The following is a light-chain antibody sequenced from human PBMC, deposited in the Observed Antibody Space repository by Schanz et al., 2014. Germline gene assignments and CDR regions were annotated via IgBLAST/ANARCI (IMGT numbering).Light chain of an antibody. J-gene: IGKJ4*01. CDR1: QSVGSY. V-gene: IGKV3-20*01. Sequence: EIVLTQSPGTLSLSPGERATLSCRASQSVGSYLAWYQQKPGQAPRLLIYGASSRPPGIPDRFSGSGSGTDFTLTISRLEPEDFAVYDCQQYSKSPLTFGGGTKVE. CDR2: GAS. CDR3: QQYSKSPLT.